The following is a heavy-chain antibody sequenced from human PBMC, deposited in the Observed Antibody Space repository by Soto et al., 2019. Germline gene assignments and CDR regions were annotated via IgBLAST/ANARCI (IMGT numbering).Heavy chain of an antibody. CDR1: GGSISSGGYY. J-gene: IGHJ4*02. Sequence: SETLSLTCTVSGGSISSGGYYWSWIRQHPGKGLEWIGYIYYSGSTYYNPSLKSRVTISVDTSKNQFSLKLSSVTAAYTSVYYCARFRDYVVYDYFDYWGQRTLVPVS. CDR2: IYYSGST. V-gene: IGHV4-31*03. CDR3: ARFRDYVVYDYFDY. D-gene: IGHD4-17*01.